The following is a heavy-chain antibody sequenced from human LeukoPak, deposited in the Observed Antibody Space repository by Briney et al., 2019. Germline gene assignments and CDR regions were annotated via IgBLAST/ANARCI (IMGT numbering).Heavy chain of an antibody. D-gene: IGHD2-15*01. CDR1: GGSISSNNYY. CDR3: ASRGYCSGGSCYHRYYYYMDV. V-gene: IGHV4-39*01. Sequence: SETLSLTCTVSGGSISSNNYYWGWIRQPPGKGLEWIGSIYYSGSTYYNPSLKSRVTISVDTSKNQFSLKLSSVTAADTAVYYCASRGYCSGGSCYHRYYYYMDVWGKGTTVTISS. J-gene: IGHJ6*03. CDR2: IYYSGST.